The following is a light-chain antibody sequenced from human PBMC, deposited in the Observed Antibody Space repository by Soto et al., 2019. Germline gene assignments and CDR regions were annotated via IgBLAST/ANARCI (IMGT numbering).Light chain of an antibody. CDR3: QQSYSTPRT. CDR2: AAS. CDR1: QSISTW. J-gene: IGKJ5*01. Sequence: DIQMTQSPSNLSASVGDSVTITCRASQSISTWLDWYQQKPGKAPKLLIYAASSLQRGGPSRFSGSGSETDFTLTISSLQPEDFATYYCQQSYSTPRTFGQGTRLEI. V-gene: IGKV1-39*01.